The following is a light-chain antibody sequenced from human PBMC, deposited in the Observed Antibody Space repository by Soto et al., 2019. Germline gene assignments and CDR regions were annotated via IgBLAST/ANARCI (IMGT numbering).Light chain of an antibody. CDR1: SSDIGSYKF. J-gene: IGLJ1*01. CDR2: EGT. Sequence: QSALTQPASVSGSPGQSITISCTGSSSDIGSYKFVSWYQQHPGKAPTLIIYEGTERPSGVSDRFSGSKSDNTAVLTISGLQADDEADYFCCSYAGGSNVFGAGTKLTGL. CDR3: CSYAGGSNV. V-gene: IGLV2-23*03.